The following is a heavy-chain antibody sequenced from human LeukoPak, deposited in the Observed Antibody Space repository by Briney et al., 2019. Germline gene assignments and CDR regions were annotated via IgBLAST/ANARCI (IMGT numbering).Heavy chain of an antibody. CDR3: ARSLRITRDWFDP. Sequence: SETLSLTCTVSGGSISSSSYYWGWIRQPPGKGLEWIGSIFYGGSTYHNPSLKSRLTISIDTSKNQFSLKLSSVTAADTAVYYCARSLRITRDWFDPWGQGTLVTVSS. D-gene: IGHD3-10*01. J-gene: IGHJ5*02. CDR1: GGSISSSSYY. V-gene: IGHV4-39*07. CDR2: IFYGGST.